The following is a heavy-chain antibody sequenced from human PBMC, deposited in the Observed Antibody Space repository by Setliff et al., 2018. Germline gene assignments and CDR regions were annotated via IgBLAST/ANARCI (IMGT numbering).Heavy chain of an antibody. V-gene: IGHV1-46*01. CDR2: INPSGGLT. J-gene: IGHJ6*03. CDR3: AREGVDTRSSTDYRYYMDV. D-gene: IGHD5-18*01. Sequence: ASVKVSCKASGYTLTNYYMHWVRQAPGQGLEWMGIINPSGGLTRYAQKFQGRVTIMTDESTSTAYMELSSLTSEDTAVYYCAREGVDTRSSTDYRYYMDVWGKGTTVTVSS. CDR1: GYTLTNYY.